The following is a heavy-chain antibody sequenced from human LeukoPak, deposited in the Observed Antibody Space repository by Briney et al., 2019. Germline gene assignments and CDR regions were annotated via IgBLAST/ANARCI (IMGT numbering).Heavy chain of an antibody. Sequence: SGGSLRLSCAASGFPFSSYAMHWVRQAPGKGLEWVALISYDGNNKYYADSVKGRFTISRDNSKNTLFLQMNSLRAEDTAVYYCARDYGGNSGDFDYWGQGTLVTVSS. CDR3: ARDYGGNSGDFDY. J-gene: IGHJ4*02. D-gene: IGHD4-23*01. CDR1: GFPFSSYA. CDR2: ISYDGNNK. V-gene: IGHV3-30-3*01.